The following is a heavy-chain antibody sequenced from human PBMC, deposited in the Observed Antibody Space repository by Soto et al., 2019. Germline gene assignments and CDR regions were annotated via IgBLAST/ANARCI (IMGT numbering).Heavy chain of an antibody. CDR1: GYTFTSYD. J-gene: IGHJ6*03. CDR2: MNPNSGNT. D-gene: IGHD6-13*01. CDR3: ARGEQLVYYYYMDV. Sequence: ASVKVSCKASGYTFTSYDINWVRQATGQGLEWMGWMNPNSGNTGYAQKFQGRVTMTRNTSISTAYMEPSSLRSEDTAVYYCARGEQLVYYYYMDVWGKGTTVTVSS. V-gene: IGHV1-8*01.